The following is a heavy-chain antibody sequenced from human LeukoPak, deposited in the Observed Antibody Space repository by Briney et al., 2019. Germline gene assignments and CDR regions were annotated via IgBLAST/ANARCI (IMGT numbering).Heavy chain of an antibody. Sequence: GGSLRLSCAASGFTFSSYSMNWVRQAPGKGLEWVSSISSSSSYIYYADSVKGRFTISRDSAKNSLYLQMNSLRAEDTAVYYCARDRYYDSSGYYDYWYFDLWGRGTLVTVSS. V-gene: IGHV3-21*01. CDR1: GFTFSSYS. J-gene: IGHJ2*01. CDR2: ISSSSSYI. D-gene: IGHD3-22*01. CDR3: ARDRYYDSSGYYDYWYFDL.